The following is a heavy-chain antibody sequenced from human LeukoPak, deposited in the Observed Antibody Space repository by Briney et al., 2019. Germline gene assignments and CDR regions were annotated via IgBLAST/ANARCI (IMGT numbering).Heavy chain of an antibody. CDR1: GFTVSSNY. CDR2: IYSGGST. CDR3: ARKTIVVVTPTEY. Sequence: GGSLRLSCAASGFTVSSNYMSWVRQAPGKGLEWVSVIYSGGSTYYADSVKGRFTISRDNSKNTLYLQMNSLRAEDTAVYYCARKTIVVVTPTEYWGQGTLVTVSS. J-gene: IGHJ4*02. D-gene: IGHD3-22*01. V-gene: IGHV3-53*01.